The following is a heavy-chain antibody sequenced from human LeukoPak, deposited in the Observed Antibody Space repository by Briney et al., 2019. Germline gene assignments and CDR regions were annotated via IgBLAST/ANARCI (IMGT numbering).Heavy chain of an antibody. Sequence: SEALSLTCAVYGGSFSGYYWSWIRQPPGKGLEWIGYIFYTGSTNYNASLKSRVTISVDTSKNQFSLKLTSVTAADTAVYYCARSYSSSWDYYMDVWGKGTTVTVSS. D-gene: IGHD6-13*01. CDR2: IFYTGST. J-gene: IGHJ6*03. CDR3: ARSYSSSWDYYMDV. V-gene: IGHV4-59*01. CDR1: GGSFSGYY.